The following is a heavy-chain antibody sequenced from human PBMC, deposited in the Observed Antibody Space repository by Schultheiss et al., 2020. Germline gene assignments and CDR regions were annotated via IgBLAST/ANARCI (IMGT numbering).Heavy chain of an antibody. Sequence: GGSLRLSCAASGFTFSSYAMSWVRQAPGKGLEWVSSISSSSSHIYYADSLKGRFTTSRDNAKNSLYLQMNSLRAEDTAVYYCAREVAGSDYWGQGTLVNVS. D-gene: IGHD6-19*01. V-gene: IGHV3-21*01. CDR1: GFTFSSYA. CDR2: ISSSSSHI. CDR3: AREVAGSDY. J-gene: IGHJ4*02.